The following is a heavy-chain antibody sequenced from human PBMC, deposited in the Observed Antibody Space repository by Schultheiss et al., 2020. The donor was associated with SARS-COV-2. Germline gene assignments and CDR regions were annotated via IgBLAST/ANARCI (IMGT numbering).Heavy chain of an antibody. J-gene: IGHJ5*02. V-gene: IGHV4-59*01. CDR2: IYYSGST. Sequence: SETLSLTCTVSGGSISSYYWSWIRQPPGKGLEWIGYIYYSGSTNYNPSLKSRVTISVDTSKNQFSLKLSSVTAADTAVYYCARDGVVTPNWFDPWGQGTLVTVS. D-gene: IGHD2-21*02. CDR1: GGSISSYY. CDR3: ARDGVVTPNWFDP.